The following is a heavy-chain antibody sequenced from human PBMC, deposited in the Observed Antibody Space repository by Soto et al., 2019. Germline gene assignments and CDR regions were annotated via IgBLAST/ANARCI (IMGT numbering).Heavy chain of an antibody. V-gene: IGHV3-74*01. Sequence: PGGSLRLSCAASGFTFSSYWMQWVRQAPGKGLVWVSRINTDGSSTSYADSVKGRFTISRDNAKNTLYLQMNSLRAEDTAVYYCARDSFVHGADNSAFDVWGQGTMVTVSS. CDR1: GFTFSSYW. CDR3: ARDSFVHGADNSAFDV. CDR2: INTDGSST. J-gene: IGHJ3*01. D-gene: IGHD4-17*01.